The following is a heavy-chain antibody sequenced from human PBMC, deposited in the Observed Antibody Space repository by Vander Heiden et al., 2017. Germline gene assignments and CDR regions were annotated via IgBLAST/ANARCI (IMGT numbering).Heavy chain of an antibody. CDR2: IYYSGST. D-gene: IGHD2-15*01. Sequence: QVQLQESGPGLVKPSETLSLTCTVSGGSVSSGSYYWSWIRQPPGKGLEWIGYIYYSGSTNYNPSLKSRVTISVDTSKNQFSLKLSSVTAADTAVYYCASRGYCSGGSCSLYFQHWGQGTLVTVSS. CDR1: GGSVSSGSYY. V-gene: IGHV4-61*01. CDR3: ASRGYCSGGSCSLYFQH. J-gene: IGHJ1*01.